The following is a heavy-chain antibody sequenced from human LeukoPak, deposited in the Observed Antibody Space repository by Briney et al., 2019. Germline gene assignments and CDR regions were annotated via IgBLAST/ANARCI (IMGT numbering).Heavy chain of an antibody. V-gene: IGHV4-4*07. Sequence: PSETLSLTCTVSGGSISSYYWSCIRQPAGKGLEWIGRIYTSGSTNYNPSLKSRVTMSVDTSKNQFSLKLSSVTAADTAVYYCARGPAMATSPFDYWGQGTLVTVSS. D-gene: IGHD5-18*01. CDR1: GGSISSYY. CDR2: IYTSGST. CDR3: ARGPAMATSPFDY. J-gene: IGHJ4*02.